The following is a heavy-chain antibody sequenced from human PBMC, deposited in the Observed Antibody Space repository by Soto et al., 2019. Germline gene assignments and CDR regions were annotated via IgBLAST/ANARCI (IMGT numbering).Heavy chain of an antibody. CDR2: IYYSGST. Sequence: QLQLQESGPGLVKPSETLSLTCTVSGDSISSTNYFWGWIRQPPGKGLEWIGSIYYSGSTYYNPSLKSRLTISLDTPKNPFSLKLSSVTAADTAVYYCATHSAFYDILRGWGQGTMVTVSS. D-gene: IGHD3-9*01. CDR1: GDSISSTNYF. J-gene: IGHJ3*01. V-gene: IGHV4-39*01. CDR3: ATHSAFYDILRG.